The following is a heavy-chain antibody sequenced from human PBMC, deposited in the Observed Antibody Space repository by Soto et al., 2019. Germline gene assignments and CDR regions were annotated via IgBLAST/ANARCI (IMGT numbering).Heavy chain of an antibody. J-gene: IGHJ6*03. CDR1: GGSFSGYY. V-gene: IGHV4-34*01. CDR2: INHSGST. Sequence: SETLSLTCAVYGGSFSGYYWSWIRQPPGKGLEWIGEINHSGSTNYNPSLKSRVTISVDTSKNQFSLKLSSVTAADTAVYYCAVNGRYCSSTSCYGVDYYYYYMDVWGKGTTVTVSS. D-gene: IGHD2-2*01. CDR3: AVNGRYCSSTSCYGVDYYYYYMDV.